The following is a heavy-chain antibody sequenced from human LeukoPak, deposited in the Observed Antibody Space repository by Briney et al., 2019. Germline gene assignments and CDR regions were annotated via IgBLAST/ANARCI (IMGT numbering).Heavy chain of an antibody. CDR3: AKDPGTAMAAVGGDY. J-gene: IGHJ4*02. Sequence: GGSLRLSCAASGFTFSSYGMSWVRQAPGKGLEWVSDISGSGGRTYYVDSVKGRFTISRDNGKNMLYLQMNSLRAEDTAVYYCAKDPGTAMAAVGGDYWGQGTLVTVSS. V-gene: IGHV3-23*01. CDR2: ISGSGGRT. CDR1: GFTFSSYG. D-gene: IGHD5-18*01.